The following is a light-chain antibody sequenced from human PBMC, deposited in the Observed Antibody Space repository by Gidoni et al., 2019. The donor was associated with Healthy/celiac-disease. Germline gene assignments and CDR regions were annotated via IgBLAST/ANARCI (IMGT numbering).Light chain of an antibody. CDR1: QSVLYRSNNKNY. Sequence: DIVMTQSPDSLAVPLGERAAINCKSSQSVLYRSNNKNYLAWFRQKPGQPPKLLIYWASTRESGVPDRFSGSGSGTDFTLTISSLQAEDVAVYYCQQYYSTPPTFGQGTKLEIK. CDR3: QQYYSTPPT. CDR2: WAS. J-gene: IGKJ2*01. V-gene: IGKV4-1*01.